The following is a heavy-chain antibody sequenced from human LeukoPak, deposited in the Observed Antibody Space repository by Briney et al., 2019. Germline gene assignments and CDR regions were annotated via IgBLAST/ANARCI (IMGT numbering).Heavy chain of an antibody. CDR1: GFTFNTYG. CDR2: ISYDGSNK. J-gene: IGHJ4*02. Sequence: GGSLRLSCAASGFTFNTYGMYWVRQAPAKGLEWVAVISYDGSNKYYADSVKGRFTISRDNSKNTLFLQMNSLRAEDTALYYCAKLLITRVVIPPALDSWGQGTLVTVSS. CDR3: AKLLITRVVIPPALDS. V-gene: IGHV3-30*18. D-gene: IGHD2/OR15-2a*01.